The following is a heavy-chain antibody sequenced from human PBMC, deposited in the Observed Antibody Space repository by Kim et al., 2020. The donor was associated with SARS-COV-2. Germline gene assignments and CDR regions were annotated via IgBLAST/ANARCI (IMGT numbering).Heavy chain of an antibody. D-gene: IGHD6-6*01. J-gene: IGHJ4*02. CDR3: ARGYSSSLRSDS. V-gene: IGHV4-38-2*02. Sequence: SETLSLTCTVSGYFISSGYYWGWIRQPPGKGLEWIGSIYHSGSTNYNPSLKSRVTISVDTSKNQFSLNLSSVTAADAAVYYCARGYSSSLRSDSWGQGTL. CDR1: GYFISSGYY. CDR2: IYHSGST.